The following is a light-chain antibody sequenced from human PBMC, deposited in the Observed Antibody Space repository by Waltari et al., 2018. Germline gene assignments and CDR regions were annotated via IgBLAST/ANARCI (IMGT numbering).Light chain of an antibody. CDR3: AVWDDSLSAWV. Sequence: QSVLTQPPSASGTPGQRVTISCSGRSSNIGSQDVFWYQQLPGTAPKLLSYRNKQRPAGVPDRCSGSKSGTSASLAISGLRSEDEADYHCAVWDDSLSAWVFGGGTKLTVL. J-gene: IGLJ3*02. CDR2: RNK. V-gene: IGLV1-47*01. CDR1: SSNIGSQD.